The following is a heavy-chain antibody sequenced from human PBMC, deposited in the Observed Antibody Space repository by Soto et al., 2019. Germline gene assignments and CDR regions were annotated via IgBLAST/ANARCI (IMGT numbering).Heavy chain of an antibody. CDR2: ISAHNGNT. D-gene: IGHD1-1*01. CDR1: GYDFTTCG. J-gene: IGHJ4*02. V-gene: IGHV1-18*01. Sequence: QVHLVQSGAEVKKPGASVKVSCKGSGYDFTTCGITWVRQAPGQGLEWMAWISAHNGNTDYAQKLQGRVTVTRDTSTSTAYMELRSLRSDDTAAYYCARGRYGDYWGQGALVTVSS. CDR3: ARGRYGDY.